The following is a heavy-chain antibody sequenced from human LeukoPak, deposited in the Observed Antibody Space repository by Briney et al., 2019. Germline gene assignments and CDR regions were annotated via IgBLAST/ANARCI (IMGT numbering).Heavy chain of an antibody. CDR1: GGSISSSSYY. V-gene: IGHV4-39*07. D-gene: IGHD3-3*01. CDR3: AREDDFWSGYLHY. CDR2: IYYSGST. Sequence: PSETLSLTCTVSGGSISSSSYYWGWIRQPPGKGLEWIGSIYYSGSTYYNPALKSRVTISVDTSKNQFSLKLSSVTAADTALYYCAREDDFWSGYLHYWGQGTLVAVPS. J-gene: IGHJ4*02.